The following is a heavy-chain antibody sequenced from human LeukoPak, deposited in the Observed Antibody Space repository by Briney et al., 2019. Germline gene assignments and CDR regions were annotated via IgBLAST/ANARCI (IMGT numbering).Heavy chain of an antibody. Sequence: GESLKISCKGSGYSFTSYWISWVRQMPGKGLEWMGRIDPSDSYTNYSPSFQGHVTISADKSISTAYLQWSSLKASDTAMYYCARPSYYYGSGSYPDSYYFDHWGQGTLVTVSS. V-gene: IGHV5-10-1*01. CDR3: ARPSYYYGSGSYPDSYYFDH. D-gene: IGHD3-10*01. J-gene: IGHJ4*02. CDR1: GYSFTSYW. CDR2: IDPSDSYT.